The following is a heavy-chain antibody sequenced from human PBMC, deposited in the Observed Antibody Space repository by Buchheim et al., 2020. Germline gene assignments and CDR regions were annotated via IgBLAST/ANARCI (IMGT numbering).Heavy chain of an antibody. J-gene: IGHJ6*02. CDR1: GFTFSNAW. Sequence: EVQLVESGGGLVKPGGSLRLSCAASGFTFSNAWMSWVRQAPGKGLEWVGRIKSKTDGGTTDYAAPVKGSFTIPRDDSKNTLYLQMNSLKTEDTAVYYCTTGSEDQLLHYYYYGMDVWGQGTT. CDR2: IKSKTDGGTT. CDR3: TTGSEDQLLHYYYYGMDV. V-gene: IGHV3-15*01. D-gene: IGHD2-2*01.